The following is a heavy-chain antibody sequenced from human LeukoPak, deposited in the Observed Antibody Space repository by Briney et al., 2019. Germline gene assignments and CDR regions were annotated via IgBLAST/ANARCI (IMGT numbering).Heavy chain of an antibody. CDR2: MKEDESEK. D-gene: IGHD6-13*01. J-gene: IGHJ4*02. CDR1: GVTFSGYW. Sequence: GGSLRLSCAVSGVTFSGYWMTWVRQAPGKGLEWVANMKEDESEKYYAGSVKGRFTISRDNAKNSLYLQMNSLRAEDTALYYCAKDKSSSSWTFDYWGQGTLVTVSS. CDR3: AKDKSSSSWTFDY. V-gene: IGHV3-7*03.